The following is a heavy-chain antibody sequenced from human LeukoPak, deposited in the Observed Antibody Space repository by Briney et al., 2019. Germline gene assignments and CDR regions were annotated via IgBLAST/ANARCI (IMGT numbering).Heavy chain of an antibody. CDR3: ARHAPKEGQWLVVAAVGYFDY. CDR2: IYYSGST. V-gene: IGHV4-39*01. D-gene: IGHD6-19*01. Sequence: SETLSLTCTVSGGSISSSSYYWGSIRQPPGKGLEWIGSIYYSGSTYYNPSLKSRVTISVDTSKNQFSLKLSSVTAADTAVYYCARHAPKEGQWLVVAAVGYFDYWGQGTLVTVSS. J-gene: IGHJ4*02. CDR1: GGSISSSSYY.